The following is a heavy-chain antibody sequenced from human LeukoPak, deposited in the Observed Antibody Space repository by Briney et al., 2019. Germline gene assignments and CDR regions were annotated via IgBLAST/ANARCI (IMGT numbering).Heavy chain of an antibody. CDR1: GFTFSSYA. J-gene: IGHJ4*02. D-gene: IGHD3-10*01. CDR2: ISSSSSTI. Sequence: PGGSLRLSCAASGFTFSSYAMSWVRQAPGKGLEWVSYISSSSSTIYYADSVKGRFTISRDNAKNSLYLQMNSLRAEDTAVYYCARDYSSGSSDFDYWGQGTLVTVSS. CDR3: ARDYSSGSSDFDY. V-gene: IGHV3-48*01.